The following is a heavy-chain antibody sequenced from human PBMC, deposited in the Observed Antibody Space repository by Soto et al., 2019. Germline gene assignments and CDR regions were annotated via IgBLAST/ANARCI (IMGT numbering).Heavy chain of an antibody. V-gene: IGHV1-8*01. Sequence: QVQLVQSGAEVKKPGASVKVSCKASGYTFTSYDINWVRQATGQGLEWMGWMNPSSGNTGYAQKLRGRVTMTRNTPISTAYMELSSLRSEDTAVYYCARPADGITIVGFDLWCRGTLVTVSS. J-gene: IGHJ2*01. CDR2: MNPSSGNT. CDR3: ARPADGITIVGFDL. CDR1: GYTFTSYD. D-gene: IGHD3-10*01.